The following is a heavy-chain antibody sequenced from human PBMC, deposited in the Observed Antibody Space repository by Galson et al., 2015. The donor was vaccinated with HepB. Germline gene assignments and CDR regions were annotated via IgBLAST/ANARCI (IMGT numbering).Heavy chain of an antibody. J-gene: IGHJ4*02. CDR1: GYTFTSYG. D-gene: IGHD4-17*01. Sequence: VKVSCKASGYTFTSYGISWVRQAPGQGLEWMGWISAYNGNTNYAQKLQGRVTMTTDTSTSTAYMELRSLRSDDTAVYYCARDGGYGDYAQTFDYWGQGTLVTVSS. V-gene: IGHV1-18*01. CDR2: ISAYNGNT. CDR3: ARDGGYGDYAQTFDY.